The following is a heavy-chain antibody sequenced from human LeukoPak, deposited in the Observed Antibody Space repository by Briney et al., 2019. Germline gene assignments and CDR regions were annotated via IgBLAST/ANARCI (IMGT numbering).Heavy chain of an antibody. CDR2: ISSSGSTI. D-gene: IGHD3-10*01. CDR3: ARFQYLRGDYYGSGILYYFDY. Sequence: PGGSLRLSCAASGFTFSSYEMNWVRQAPGKGLELVSYISSSGSTIYYADSVKGRFTISRDNAKNSLYLQMNSLRAEDTAVYYCARFQYLRGDYYGSGILYYFDYWGQGTLVTVSS. CDR1: GFTFSSYE. V-gene: IGHV3-48*03. J-gene: IGHJ4*02.